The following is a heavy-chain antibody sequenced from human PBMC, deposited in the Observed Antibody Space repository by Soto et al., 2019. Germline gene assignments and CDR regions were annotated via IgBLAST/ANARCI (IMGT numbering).Heavy chain of an antibody. J-gene: IGHJ4*02. CDR1: CFSFYDPC. Sequence: GGAPRLPYAASCFSFYDPCVNRVPQAPGEGLEWVGRIKSKTDGETTDYAAPVKGRFSVSRDDSKNTLYLQMNSLKTEDTAVYYCTADLIGTYYSPYDYWGQGILVTVS. CDR2: IKSKTDGETT. CDR3: TADLIGTYYSPYDY. V-gene: IGHV3-15*07. D-gene: IGHD3-10*01.